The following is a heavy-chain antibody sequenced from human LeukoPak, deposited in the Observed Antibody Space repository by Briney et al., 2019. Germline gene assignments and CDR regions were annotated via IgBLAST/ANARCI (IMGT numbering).Heavy chain of an antibody. CDR3: ARAQYYYDSSGKLYYFDY. D-gene: IGHD3-22*01. J-gene: IGHJ4*02. CDR1: GGSISSSSYY. V-gene: IGHV4-39*07. Sequence: SETLSLTCTVSGGSISSSSYYWGWIRQPPGKGLEWIGSIYYSGSTYYNPSLKSRVTISVDTSKNQFSLKLSSVTAADTAVYYCARAQYYYDSSGKLYYFDYWGQGTLVTVSS. CDR2: IYYSGST.